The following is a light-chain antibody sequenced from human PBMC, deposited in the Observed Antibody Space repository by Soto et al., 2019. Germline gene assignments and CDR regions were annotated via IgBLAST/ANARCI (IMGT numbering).Light chain of an antibody. J-gene: IGKJ5*01. Sequence: SVLTQSPGTLSLSPGERATLSCRASQSVSSNYLAWYQQKPGQTPRLLIYGASNRATGIPDRFSGSGSGTDFTLTISRLEPEDFAVYFCQHYGTSPFTFGQGTRLE. CDR1: QSVSSNY. CDR2: GAS. V-gene: IGKV3-20*01. CDR3: QHYGTSPFT.